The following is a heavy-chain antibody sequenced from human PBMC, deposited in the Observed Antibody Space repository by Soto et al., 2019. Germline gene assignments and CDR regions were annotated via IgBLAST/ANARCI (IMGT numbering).Heavy chain of an antibody. J-gene: IGHJ6*02. Sequence: GSVRLSCAASGFTVSSNYMSWVRHAPGKKMEWVSVIYSGGSTYYADSVKGRFTISRDNSKNTLYLQMNSLRAEDTAVYYCARGIASRRRGGSVKYGKDVWGQGTTVTVSS. CDR3: ARGIASRRRGGSVKYGKDV. CDR1: GFTVSSNY. D-gene: IGHD6-6*01. CDR2: IYSGGST. V-gene: IGHV3-66*01.